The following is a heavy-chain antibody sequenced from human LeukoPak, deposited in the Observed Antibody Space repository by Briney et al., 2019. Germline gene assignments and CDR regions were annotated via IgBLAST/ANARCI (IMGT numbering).Heavy chain of an antibody. J-gene: IGHJ4*02. CDR3: ARDRYSSSDFDY. V-gene: IGHV3-21*01. CDR2: ISSSSSYI. CDR1: GSTFSSYS. D-gene: IGHD6-6*01. Sequence: KPGGSLRLSCAASGSTFSSYSMNWVRQAPGKGLEWVSSISSSSSYIYYADSVKGRFTISRDNAKNSLYLQMNSLRAEATAVYYCARDRYSSSDFDYWGQGTLVTVSS.